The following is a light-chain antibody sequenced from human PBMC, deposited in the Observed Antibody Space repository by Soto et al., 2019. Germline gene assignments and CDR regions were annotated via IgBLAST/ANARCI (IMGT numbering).Light chain of an antibody. CDR1: QSVSSY. J-gene: IGKJ1*01. CDR2: DAS. Sequence: EIRLTQSPSTLSLSPGERATLSCRASQSVSSYLAWYQQKPGQAPRLLIYDASNRATGIPARFSGSGSGTEFTLTISSLQSEDFAVYYCQQYNNWRTFGQGTKVDIK. V-gene: IGKV3-11*01. CDR3: QQYNNWRT.